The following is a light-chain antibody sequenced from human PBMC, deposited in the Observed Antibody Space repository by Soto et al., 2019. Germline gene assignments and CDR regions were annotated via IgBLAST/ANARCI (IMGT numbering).Light chain of an antibody. CDR2: EVT. CDR1: RSDIGSYNL. Sequence: QSALTQPASVSGSPGQSITISCTGTRSDIGSYNLVSWYQQHPGKAPKLMIYEVTKRPSGVSDRFSGSKSGNTASLTISGLQAEDEADYHCCSYAGSDTLLFGGGTKLTVL. CDR3: CSYAGSDTLL. V-gene: IGLV2-23*02. J-gene: IGLJ2*01.